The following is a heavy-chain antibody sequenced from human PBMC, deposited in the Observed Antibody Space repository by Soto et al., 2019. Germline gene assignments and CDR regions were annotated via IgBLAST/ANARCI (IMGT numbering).Heavy chain of an antibody. D-gene: IGHD3-16*01. CDR1: GFSLSTSGVD. V-gene: IGHV2-5*02. Sequence: QITLKESGPTLVKPTQTLTLTCTFSGFSLSTSGVDVGWIRQPPGKALEWLGLIYWDDDERYSPSLKSRLTITKDTSKTRGVLTMTNIDPLDTATYYCAHRRPYSDSPEYFFDYWGQGTMVTVSS. CDR3: AHRRPYSDSPEYFFDY. J-gene: IGHJ4*02. CDR2: IYWDDDE.